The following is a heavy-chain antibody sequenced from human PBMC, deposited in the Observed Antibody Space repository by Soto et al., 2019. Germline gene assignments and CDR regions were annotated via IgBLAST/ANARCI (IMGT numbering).Heavy chain of an antibody. CDR3: ARDPSSGGYCPGPCFDF. D-gene: IGHD3-22*01. Sequence: PSETLSLTXTVSGASIGSSDYYWTWIRQPPGKGLECIGHIDYSGSTCYNPSLKSRVSISADTSKNQFSLNLNSVTAADTAVYYCARDPSSGGYCPGPCFDFWGQGALVTVSS. CDR2: IDYSGST. CDR1: GASIGSSDYY. V-gene: IGHV4-30-4*01. J-gene: IGHJ4*02.